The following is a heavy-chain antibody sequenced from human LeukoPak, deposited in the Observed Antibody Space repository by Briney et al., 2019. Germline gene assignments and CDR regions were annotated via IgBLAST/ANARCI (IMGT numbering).Heavy chain of an antibody. D-gene: IGHD2-2*01. CDR3: TARYCRSTSCYGEYFQR. V-gene: IGHV3-15*01. CDR2: IKSKTDGGTT. Sequence: KAGGSLRLSCAASGFTFSSYAMSWVRQAPGKGLEWVGRIKSKTDGGTTDYAAPVKGRFTISRDDSKNTLYLQMNSLKTEDTAVYYCTARYCRSTSCYGEYFQRWGQGTLVTVSS. J-gene: IGHJ1*01. CDR1: GFTFSSYA.